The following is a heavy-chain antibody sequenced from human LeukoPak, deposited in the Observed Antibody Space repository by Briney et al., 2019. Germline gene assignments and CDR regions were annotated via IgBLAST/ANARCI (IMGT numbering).Heavy chain of an antibody. Sequence: PSETLSLTCDVSGDSMNSHYWSWIRQPPGRGLECVGYTHSSGRTNQNPSLKSRVTLSVDTSKNQFSLTLNSVTAADTAVYYCARAVLMETTMFIGDWGQGTLVTVSS. J-gene: IGHJ4*02. CDR2: THSSGRT. CDR3: ARAVLMETTMFIGD. V-gene: IGHV4-59*11. CDR1: GDSMNSHY. D-gene: IGHD3-10*02.